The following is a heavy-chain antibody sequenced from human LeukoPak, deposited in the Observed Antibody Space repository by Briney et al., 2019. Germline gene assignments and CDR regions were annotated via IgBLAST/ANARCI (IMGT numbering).Heavy chain of an antibody. V-gene: IGHV3-23*01. CDR1: GFTFSSYG. CDR2: ISGSGIST. J-gene: IGHJ3*02. D-gene: IGHD3-10*01. Sequence: GGTLRLSCAASGFTFSSYGMSWVRQAPGKGLEWVSAISGSGISTYSADSVKGRFTISRDNSKNTLYLQLNSLRAEDTAVYYCAEDQLWFGEGFWDIWGQGTMVTVSS. CDR3: AEDQLWFGEGFWDI.